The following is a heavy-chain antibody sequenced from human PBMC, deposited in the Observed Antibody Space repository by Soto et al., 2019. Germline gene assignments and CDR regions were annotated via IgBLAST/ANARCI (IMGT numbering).Heavy chain of an antibody. D-gene: IGHD3-3*01. CDR1: GFMFTSSA. V-gene: IGHV1-58*01. J-gene: IGHJ4*02. CDR2: LVVASGNT. CDR3: AAVPVLRILKWLPAYFDY. Sequence: SVKVSRKTSGFMFTSSAVQWVRQARGQRLEWIGWLVVASGNTHYAQHFQERVTLTRDMSTGTAYMEFSSLSSEDTAVYYCAAVPVLRILKWLPAYFDYWGQGTLVTVSS.